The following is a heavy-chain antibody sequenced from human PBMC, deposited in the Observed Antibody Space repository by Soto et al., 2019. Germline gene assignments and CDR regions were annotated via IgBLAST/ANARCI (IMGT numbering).Heavy chain of an antibody. J-gene: IGHJ4*02. CDR3: ARSQTTVYDFDY. Sequence: GASVKVSCKASGGTFSSYAISWVRQAPGQGLEWMGGIIPIFGTANYAQKFQGRVTITADESTSTAYMELSSLRSADTAVYYCARSQTTVYDFDYWGQGTLVTVSS. D-gene: IGHD4-4*01. V-gene: IGHV1-69*13. CDR2: IIPIFGTA. CDR1: GGTFSSYA.